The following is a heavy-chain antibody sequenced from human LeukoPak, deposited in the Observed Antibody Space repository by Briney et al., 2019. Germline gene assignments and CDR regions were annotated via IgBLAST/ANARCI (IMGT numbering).Heavy chain of an antibody. V-gene: IGHV3-21*01. CDR3: ARVAVEDAFDI. Sequence: PGGSLRLSCAASGYTFSSYSMNWVRQAPGKGLEWVSSISSSSSYIYYTDSVKGRFTISRDNAKNSLYLQMNSLRAEDTAVYYCARVAVEDAFDIWGQGTMVTVSS. D-gene: IGHD6-19*01. CDR1: GYTFSSYS. J-gene: IGHJ3*02. CDR2: ISSSSSYI.